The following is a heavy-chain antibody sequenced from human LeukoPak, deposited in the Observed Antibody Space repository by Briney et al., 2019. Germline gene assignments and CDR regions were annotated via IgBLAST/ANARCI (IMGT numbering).Heavy chain of an antibody. D-gene: IGHD1-26*01. Sequence: GASVKVSCKASGGTFSSYAISWVRQAPGQGLEWMGWISVASGNTNSAQNLQDRVTMTIDTSTSTAYMELSSLRSDDTAVYYCARDGGRYSASDAFDIWGQGTMVTVSS. CDR2: ISVASGNT. J-gene: IGHJ3*02. V-gene: IGHV1-18*01. CDR3: ARDGGRYSASDAFDI. CDR1: GGTFSSYA.